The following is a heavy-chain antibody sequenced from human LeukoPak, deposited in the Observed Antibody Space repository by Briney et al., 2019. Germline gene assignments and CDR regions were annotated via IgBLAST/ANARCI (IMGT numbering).Heavy chain of an antibody. CDR1: GGSFSGYY. D-gene: IGHD5-18*01. CDR3: ARGGYSYGYNFDY. V-gene: IGHV4-34*01. Sequence: SETLSLTCAVYGGSFSGYYWSWIRQPPGKGLEWIGEINHSGSTNYNPSLKSRVTISVDTSKNQFSLKLSSVTAADTAVYYCARGGYSYGYNFDYWGQGTLVTISS. CDR2: INHSGST. J-gene: IGHJ4*02.